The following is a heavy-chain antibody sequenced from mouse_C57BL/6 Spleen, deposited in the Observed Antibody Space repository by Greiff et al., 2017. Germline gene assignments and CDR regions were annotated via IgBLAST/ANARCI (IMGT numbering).Heavy chain of an antibody. V-gene: IGHV5-15*01. CDR2: SSNLAYSI. CDR1: GFTFSDYG. J-gene: IGHJ2*01. D-gene: IGHD1-1*01. Sequence: EVMLVESGGGLVQPGGSLKLSCAASGFTFSDYGMAWVRQAPRKGPEWVAFSSNLAYSIYYADTVTGRFTISRENAKNTLYLEMSSLRSEDTAMYYCARQGYGSSYEYYFDYWGQGTTLTVSS. CDR3: ARQGYGSSYEYYFDY.